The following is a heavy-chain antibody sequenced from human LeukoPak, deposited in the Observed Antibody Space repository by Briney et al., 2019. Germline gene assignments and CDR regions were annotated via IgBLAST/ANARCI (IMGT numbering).Heavy chain of an antibody. J-gene: IGHJ3*02. V-gene: IGHV4-4*07. CDR3: ARMPVPIHDAFDI. CDR1: GGSISSYY. CDR2: LYVNGSP. Sequence: SETLSLTCTVSGGSISSYYWSWIRQPAGKGLEYIGRLYVNGSPNSNPSLKSRVTMSLDTSKNQFSLKMTSVTAADSAIYFCARMPVPIHDAFDIWGQGTAVMVSS. D-gene: IGHD2-2*01.